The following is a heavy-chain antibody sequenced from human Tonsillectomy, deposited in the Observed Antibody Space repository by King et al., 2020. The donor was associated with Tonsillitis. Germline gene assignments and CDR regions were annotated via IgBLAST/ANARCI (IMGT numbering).Heavy chain of an antibody. CDR2: ISGSGGST. D-gene: IGHD3-22*01. CDR1: GFTFSSYA. J-gene: IGHJ6*03. CDR3: AKDYSYDTLAYYYYYMAV. Sequence: VQLVESGGGLVQPGGSLRLSCAASGFTFSSYAMSWVRQAPGKGLERVSIISGSGGSTYYADSVKGRFTISRDNSKNTLYLQINSLRAEDTAVYYCAKDYSYDTLAYYYYYMAVWGKGTTVTVSS. V-gene: IGHV3-23*04.